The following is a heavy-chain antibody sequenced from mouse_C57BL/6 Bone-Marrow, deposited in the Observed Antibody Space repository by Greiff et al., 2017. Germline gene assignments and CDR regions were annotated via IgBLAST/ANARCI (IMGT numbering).Heavy chain of an antibody. CDR3: ARMCYWYFDV. V-gene: IGHV5-4*03. CDR1: GFTFSSYA. CDR2: ISDGGSYT. Sequence: EVKLVESGGGLVKPGGSLKLSCAASGFTFSSYAMSWVRQTPEKRLGWVATISDGGSYTYYPDNVKGRFTISRDNAKNNLYLQMSHLKSEDTAMYYCARMCYWYFDVWGTGTTVTVSS. J-gene: IGHJ1*03.